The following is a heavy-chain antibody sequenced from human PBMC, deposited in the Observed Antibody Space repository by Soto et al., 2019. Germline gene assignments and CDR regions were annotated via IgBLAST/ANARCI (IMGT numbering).Heavy chain of an antibody. J-gene: IGHJ4*02. CDR2: ISAYNGNT. CDR3: ARDRNPHFTYYDILTGYPYYFDY. CDR1: GYTCTIYG. V-gene: IGHV1-18*01. D-gene: IGHD3-9*01. Sequence: SVKVSCKASGYTCTIYGISGVRRSPLRWREGMGWISAYNGNTNYAQKLQGRVTMTTDTSTSTAYMELRSLRSDDTAVYYCARDRNPHFTYYDILTGYPYYFDYWGQGTLVTVSS.